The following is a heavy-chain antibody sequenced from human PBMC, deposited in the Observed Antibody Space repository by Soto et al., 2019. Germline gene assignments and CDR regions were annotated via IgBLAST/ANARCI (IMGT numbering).Heavy chain of an antibody. D-gene: IGHD3-22*01. V-gene: IGHV1-18*01. CDR1: GYIFTAYG. CDR2: VSTNDDRT. J-gene: IGHJ4*02. Sequence: ASVKVSCKTSGYIFTAYGLAWLRQAPGQRPEWMGWVSTNDDRTNYAQKFQGRVTMTTDRSTTTTSMELRSLRPDDTAVYYCARELNTESSAYYSFAFWGQGTLVTVS. CDR3: ARELNTESSAYYSFAF.